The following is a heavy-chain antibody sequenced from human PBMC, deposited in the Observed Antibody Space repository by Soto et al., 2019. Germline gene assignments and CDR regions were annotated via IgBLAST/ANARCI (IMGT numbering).Heavy chain of an antibody. CDR1: GGSISSGDYY. CDR3: ARVPEYDFLHYYDSSGYKKHVHWFDP. V-gene: IGHV4-30-4*01. CDR2: IYYSGST. Sequence: SETLSLTCTVSGGSISSGDYYWSWIRQPPGKGLEWIGYIYYSGSTYYNPSLKSRVTISVDTSKNQFSLKLSSVTAADTAVYYCARVPEYDFLHYYDSSGYKKHVHWFDPWGQGTLVTVSS. D-gene: IGHD3-22*01. J-gene: IGHJ5*02.